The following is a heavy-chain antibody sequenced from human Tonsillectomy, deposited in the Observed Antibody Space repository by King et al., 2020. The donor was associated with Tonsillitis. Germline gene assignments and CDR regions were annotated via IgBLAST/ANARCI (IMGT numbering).Heavy chain of an antibody. V-gene: IGHV3-15*01. Sequence: EVQLVESGGGLVKPGGSLRLSCAVSGFPFTDAWMSWVRQAPGKGLEWVSRIKSKTDGETIDYAGSVKGRFTISRDDSKSTLYLQMDSLKPEDTAMYYFTIRSRPGGQGTLVTVSS. CDR3: TIRSRP. CDR1: GFPFTDAW. J-gene: IGHJ4*02. CDR2: IKSKTDGETI. D-gene: IGHD2-2*01.